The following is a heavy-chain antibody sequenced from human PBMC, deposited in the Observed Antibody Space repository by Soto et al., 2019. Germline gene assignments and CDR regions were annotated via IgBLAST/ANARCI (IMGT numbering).Heavy chain of an antibody. CDR3: ARGNSGYGGLDY. Sequence: PSETLSLTCTVSGGSISNNYWSWIRQPPGKGLEWIGYIYYTGTTNYNPSLKSRVTISVDTSKNQFSLNLSSVTAADTAVYYCARGNSGYGGLDYWGQGTLVTVSS. CDR1: GGSISNNY. J-gene: IGHJ4*02. D-gene: IGHD5-12*01. CDR2: IYYTGTT. V-gene: IGHV4-59*01.